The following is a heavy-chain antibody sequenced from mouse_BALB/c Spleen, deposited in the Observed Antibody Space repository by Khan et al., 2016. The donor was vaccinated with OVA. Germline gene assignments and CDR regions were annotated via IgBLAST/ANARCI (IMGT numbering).Heavy chain of an antibody. Sequence: EVELVESGGGLVQPGDSLRLSCATSGFTFTDYYMSWVRQPPGKALEWLGFIRNKANGYTTEYSASVKGRFTISRDNSQSILYLQMKTLKAEDSATYDCARERWKDYRWAAYWGQGTLVTVSA. CDR3: ARERWKDYRWAAY. V-gene: IGHV7-3*02. D-gene: IGHD2-14*01. J-gene: IGHJ3*01. CDR2: IRNKANGYTT. CDR1: GFTFTDYY.